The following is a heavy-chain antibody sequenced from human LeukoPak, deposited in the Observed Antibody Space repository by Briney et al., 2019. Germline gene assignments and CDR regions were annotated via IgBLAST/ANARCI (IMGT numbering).Heavy chain of an antibody. J-gene: IGHJ5*02. Sequence: GGSLRLSCAASGFTVSSNYMSWVRQAPGKGLEWVSVIYSGGSTYYADSVKGRFTISRDNANNSLYLQMNSLRAEDTAVYYCASGGYSSSWYARFDPWGQGTLVTVSS. CDR1: GFTVSSNY. CDR3: ASGGYSSSWYARFDP. CDR2: IYSGGST. D-gene: IGHD6-13*01. V-gene: IGHV3-53*01.